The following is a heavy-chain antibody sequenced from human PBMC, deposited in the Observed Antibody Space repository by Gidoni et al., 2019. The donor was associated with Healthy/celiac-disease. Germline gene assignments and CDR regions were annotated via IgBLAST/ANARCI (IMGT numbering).Heavy chain of an antibody. J-gene: IGHJ4*02. V-gene: IGHV3-49*04. CDR2: IRSKAYGGTT. CDR1: GFTFGDYA. Sequence: EVQLVESGGGLVQPGRSLRLSCTASGFTFGDYALSWVRQAPGKGLGCVGFIRSKAYGGTTEYAASVKGRFTISRDDSKSIAYLQMNSLKTEDTAVYYCTRATGGSNYGSGSYRYYFDDWGQGTLVTVSS. D-gene: IGHD3-10*01. CDR3: TRATGGSNYGSGSYRYYFDD.